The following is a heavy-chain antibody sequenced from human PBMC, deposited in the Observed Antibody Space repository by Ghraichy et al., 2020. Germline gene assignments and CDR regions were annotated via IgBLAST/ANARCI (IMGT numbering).Heavy chain of an antibody. CDR1: GYTFTDYF. CDR2: INPNSGGT. J-gene: IGHJ4*02. D-gene: IGHD6-19*01. V-gene: IGHV1-2*06. CDR3: ARDWAVGYFDS. Sequence: ASVKVSCKASGYTFTDYFMHWVRQAPGPGLEWMGRINPNSGGTNYAQKFQGRVIMTRDTSMSTAYMELFRLRSDDTAVYYCARDWAVGYFDSWGQGTLVTVSS.